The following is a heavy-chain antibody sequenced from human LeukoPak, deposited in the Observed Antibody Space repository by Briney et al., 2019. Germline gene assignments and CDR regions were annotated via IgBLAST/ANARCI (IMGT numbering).Heavy chain of an antibody. CDR2: IYHSGST. CDR1: GYSISSGYY. V-gene: IGHV4-38-2*02. J-gene: IGHJ4*02. D-gene: IGHD5-24*01. Sequence: SETLSLTCTVSGYSISSGYYWGWIRQPPEKGLEWIGSIYHSGSTYYNPSLKSRVTISVDTSKNQFSLKLSSVTAADTAVYYCARVSWLDELPNYWGQGTLVSVSS. CDR3: ARVSWLDELPNY.